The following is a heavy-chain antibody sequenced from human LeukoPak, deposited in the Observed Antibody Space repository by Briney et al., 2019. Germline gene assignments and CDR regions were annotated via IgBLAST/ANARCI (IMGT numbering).Heavy chain of an antibody. V-gene: IGHV3-48*04. Sequence: GGSLRLSCAASGFTFSTYGMSWVRQAPGKGLEWVSYISSSGSTIYYADSVKGRFTISRDNAKNSLYLQMNSLRAEDTAVYYCVRYRREGLYYFDYWGQGTLVTVSS. CDR1: GFTFSTYG. J-gene: IGHJ4*02. CDR2: ISSSGSTI. CDR3: VRYRREGLYYFDY.